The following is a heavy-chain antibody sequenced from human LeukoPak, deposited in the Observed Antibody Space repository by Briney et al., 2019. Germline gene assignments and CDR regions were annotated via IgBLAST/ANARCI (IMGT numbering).Heavy chain of an antibody. V-gene: IGHV4-4*07. CDR1: GGSISSYY. J-gene: IGHJ3*02. Sequence: SETLSLTCTVSGGSISSYYWSWIRQPAGKGLEWVGRIYTSGSTNYNPSLKSRVTMSVDTSKNQFSLKLSSVTAADTAVYYCARRPPKRGAFDIWGQGTMVTVSS. CDR2: IYTSGST. D-gene: IGHD6-6*01. CDR3: ARRPPKRGAFDI.